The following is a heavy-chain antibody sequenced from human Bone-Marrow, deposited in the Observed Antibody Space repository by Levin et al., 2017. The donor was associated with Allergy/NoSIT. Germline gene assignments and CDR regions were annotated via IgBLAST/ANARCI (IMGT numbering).Heavy chain of an antibody. CDR3: ARDNSIAARHQYGMDG. Sequence: GGSLRLSCAASGFTFSSYGMHWVRQAPGKGLEWVAVIWYDGSNKYYADSVKGRFTISRDNSKNTLYLQMNSLRAEDTAVYYCARDNSIAARHQYGMDGWGQGTTVTVSS. V-gene: IGHV3-33*01. CDR2: IWYDGSNK. J-gene: IGHJ6*02. D-gene: IGHD6-6*01. CDR1: GFTFSSYG.